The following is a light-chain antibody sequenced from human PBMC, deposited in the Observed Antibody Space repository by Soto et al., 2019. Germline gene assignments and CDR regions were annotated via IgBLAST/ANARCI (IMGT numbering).Light chain of an antibody. CDR3: CSSGGSPTYV. V-gene: IGLV2-23*02. J-gene: IGLJ1*01. CDR2: EVN. CDR1: SSNVGSYKL. Sequence: QSALTQPASVSGSPGQSITISSTGTSSNVGSYKLVSWYQQHPGKAPKLMIFEVNKRPSGVSNRFSGSKSGNTASLTISGLKVEDEADYYCCSSGGSPTYVFGTGTKVTVL.